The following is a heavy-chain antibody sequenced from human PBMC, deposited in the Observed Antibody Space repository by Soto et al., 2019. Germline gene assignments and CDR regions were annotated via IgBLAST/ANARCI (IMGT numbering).Heavy chain of an antibody. CDR1: GFNFSSYG. V-gene: IGHV3-23*01. J-gene: IGHJ4*02. Sequence: GGSLRLSCEGSGFNFSSYGMTWVRQAPGKGLEWVSAISGSGGSTFYADSLGGRFTISRDNSKNILYLEMKSLRAGDTAMYYCAKTSSASGRECPGHWGQGAQVTVSS. CDR2: ISGSGGST. D-gene: IGHD6-6*01. CDR3: AKTSSASGRECPGH.